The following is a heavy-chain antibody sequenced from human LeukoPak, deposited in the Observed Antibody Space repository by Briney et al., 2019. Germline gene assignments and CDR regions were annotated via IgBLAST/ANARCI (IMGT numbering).Heavy chain of an antibody. Sequence: SETLSLTCTVSGGSLSNLYWSWLRQAPGKGLEWIGYVHYSGSNYNPPLKTRVTIPLDTPKTHFSLKVSSVTAADTAPYYCARVMWINQWQSERDAFDVWGQGTKVTVSS. J-gene: IGHJ3*01. CDR3: ARVMWINQWQSERDAFDV. CDR2: VHYSGS. CDR1: GGSLSNLY. D-gene: IGHD6-19*01. V-gene: IGHV4-59*01.